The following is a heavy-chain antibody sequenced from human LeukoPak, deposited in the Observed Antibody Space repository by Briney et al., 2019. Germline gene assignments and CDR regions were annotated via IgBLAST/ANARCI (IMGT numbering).Heavy chain of an antibody. J-gene: IGHJ4*02. Sequence: GGSLRLSCAASRSTFNTYWMHWVRQAPGKGLVWVSRIDSDGYSTAYADSVKGRFTISRDNAKNTLYLQMNSLRAEDTAVYYCASEGTTGTTWGPDYWGQGTLVTVSS. D-gene: IGHD1-1*01. CDR3: ASEGTTGTTWGPDY. CDR2: IDSDGYST. V-gene: IGHV3-74*01. CDR1: RSTFNTYW.